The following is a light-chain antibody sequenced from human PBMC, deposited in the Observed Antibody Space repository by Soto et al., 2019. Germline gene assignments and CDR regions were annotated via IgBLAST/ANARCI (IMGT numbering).Light chain of an antibody. V-gene: IGLV2-11*01. CDR1: SSDVGGYNY. CDR3: CSYAGSYTYV. CDR2: DVS. J-gene: IGLJ1*01. Sequence: QSALTQPRSVSGSPGQSVSISCTGTSSDVGGYNYVSWYQQHPGKAPKLMIYDVSERPSGVPDRFSGSRSGNAASLNISGHQAEDEAVYYCCSYAGSYTYVFGTGPKLTVL.